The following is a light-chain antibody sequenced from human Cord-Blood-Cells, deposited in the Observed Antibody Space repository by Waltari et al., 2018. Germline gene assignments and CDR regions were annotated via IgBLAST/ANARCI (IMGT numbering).Light chain of an antibody. Sequence: EIVLTQSPATLSFSTGERATLSCRASQSVSSYLAWYQQKPGQAPRLLIYDASNRATGIPARFSGSGSGTDFTLTISSLEPEDFAVYYCQQRSNWPPWTFGQGTKVEIK. J-gene: IGKJ1*01. CDR2: DAS. V-gene: IGKV3-11*01. CDR1: QSVSSY. CDR3: QQRSNWPPWT.